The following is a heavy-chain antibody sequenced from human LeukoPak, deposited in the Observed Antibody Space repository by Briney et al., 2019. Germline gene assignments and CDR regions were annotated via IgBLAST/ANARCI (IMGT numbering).Heavy chain of an antibody. D-gene: IGHD3-3*01. V-gene: IGHV3-23*01. CDR3: AKDLNTQYYDFWSGYYSAGAFDI. CDR2: ISESGDST. J-gene: IGHJ3*02. CDR1: GFNFDNFA. Sequence: PGGSLRLSCVVSGFNFDNFAMHWVRQPLGKGLEWVSTISESGDSTYYADSAKGRFSISADNSKNTLYLQMNSLRAEDTAVYYCAKDLNTQYYDFWSGYYSAGAFDIWGQGTMVTVSS.